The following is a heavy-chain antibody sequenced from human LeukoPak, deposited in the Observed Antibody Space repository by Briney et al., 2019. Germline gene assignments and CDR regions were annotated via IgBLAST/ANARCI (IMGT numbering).Heavy chain of an antibody. D-gene: IGHD5-24*01. V-gene: IGHV3-23*01. Sequence: GGSLTLSCAASGFTFSTYAVNWVRQAPAKGLEGVSAISSSGGTTYYADSVKGRFSISRDNSKNTLYLRMNSLRAEDTAIYYCAKDRNAWPTNFDSWGQGTLVTVSA. J-gene: IGHJ4*02. CDR2: ISSSGGTT. CDR1: GFTFSTYA. CDR3: AKDRNAWPTNFDS.